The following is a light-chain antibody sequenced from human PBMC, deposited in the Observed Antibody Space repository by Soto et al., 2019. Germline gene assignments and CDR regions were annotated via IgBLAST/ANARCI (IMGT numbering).Light chain of an antibody. CDR1: QSVSSY. CDR2: DAS. CDR3: QQRSNWPKT. Sequence: ETVLTQAPATLSLSPGERATRSCRASQSVSSYLAWYQQKPGQAPRLLIYDASNRATGIPARFSGSGSGTDFTLTISSLEPEDFAVYYCQQRSNWPKTFGQGTKVDI. J-gene: IGKJ1*01. V-gene: IGKV3-11*01.